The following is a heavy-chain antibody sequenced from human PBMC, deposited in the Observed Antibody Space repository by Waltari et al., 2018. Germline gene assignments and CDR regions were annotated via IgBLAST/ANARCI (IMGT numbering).Heavy chain of an antibody. D-gene: IGHD5-12*01. Sequence: QVQLQQWGAGLLKPSETLSLTCAVYGGSFSGYYWSWTRQPPGTGLEWIGEINHSGSTNYNPSLKSRVTISVDTSKNQFSLKLSSVTAADTAVYYCARDRVDIVATRPLYYFDYWGQGTLVTVSS. CDR3: ARDRVDIVATRPLYYFDY. J-gene: IGHJ4*02. CDR2: INHSGST. V-gene: IGHV4-34*01. CDR1: GGSFSGYY.